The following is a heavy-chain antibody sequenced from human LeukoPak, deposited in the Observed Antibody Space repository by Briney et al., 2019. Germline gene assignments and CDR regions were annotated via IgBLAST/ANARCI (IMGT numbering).Heavy chain of an antibody. CDR2: ISSSSSYI. V-gene: IGHV3-21*01. CDR1: GFTFSSYS. Sequence: GGSLRLSCAASGFTFSSYSMNWVRQAPGKGLEWVSSISSSSSYIYYADSVKGRFTISRDNAKNSLYLQMNSLRAEDTAVYYCAREFWADGFWSGYFSGMDVWGQGTTVTVSS. CDR3: AREFWADGFWSGYFSGMDV. D-gene: IGHD3-3*01. J-gene: IGHJ6*02.